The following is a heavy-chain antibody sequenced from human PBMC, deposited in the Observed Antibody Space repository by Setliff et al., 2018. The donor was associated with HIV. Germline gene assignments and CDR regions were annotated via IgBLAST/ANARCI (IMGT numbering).Heavy chain of an antibody. Sequence: PSETLSLTCTASGVSINTGSFYWDWIRQPAGKGLEWIGRIYTSGSTRYTPSLKSRFSISVDTSGNQFSLTLTSVTAADTAMYYCARSTQIQLWPHDFDNWGQGALVTVSS. J-gene: IGHJ4*02. CDR2: IYTSGST. D-gene: IGHD2-21*01. V-gene: IGHV4-61*02. CDR1: GVSINTGSFY. CDR3: ARSTQIQLWPHDFDN.